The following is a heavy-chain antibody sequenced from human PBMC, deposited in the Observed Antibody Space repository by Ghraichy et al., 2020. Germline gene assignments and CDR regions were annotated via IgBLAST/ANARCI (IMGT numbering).Heavy chain of an antibody. CDR2: INHSGST. J-gene: IGHJ6*02. CDR3: ASEDCSSTSCRYPMDV. D-gene: IGHD2-2*01. Sequence: SETLSLTCAVYGGSFSGYYWSWIRQPPGKGLEWIGEINHSGSTNYNPSLKSRVTISVDTSKNQFSLKLSSVTAADTAVYYCASEDCSSTSCRYPMDVWGQGTTVTVSS. CDR1: GGSFSGYY. V-gene: IGHV4-34*01.